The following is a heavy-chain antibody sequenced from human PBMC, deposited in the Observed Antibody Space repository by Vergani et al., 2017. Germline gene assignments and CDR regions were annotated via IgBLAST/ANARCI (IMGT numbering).Heavy chain of an antibody. CDR3: AKGISYCSGGSCYPSLVNWFDP. D-gene: IGHD2-15*01. CDR2: ISWNSGSI. CDR1: GFTFDDYT. V-gene: IGHV3-9*01. J-gene: IGHJ5*02. Sequence: EVQLVESGGVVVQPGGSLRLSCAASGFTFDDYTMHWVRQAPGKGLEWVSGISWNSGSIGYADSVKGRFTISRDNAKNSLYLQMNSLRAEDTALYYCAKGISYCSGGSCYPSLVNWFDPWGQGTLVTVSS.